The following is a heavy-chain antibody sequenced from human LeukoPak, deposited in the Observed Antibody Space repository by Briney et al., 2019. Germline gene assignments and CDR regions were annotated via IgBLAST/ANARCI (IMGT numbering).Heavy chain of an antibody. CDR3: ARGQADTAMYYYYYYMDV. D-gene: IGHD5-18*01. V-gene: IGHV4-30-4*08. CDR1: GGSISSGDYY. Sequence: PSETLSLTCTVSGGSISSGDYYWSWIRQPPGKGLEWIGYIYYSGSTYYNPSLKSRVTISVDTSKNQFSLELSSVTAADTAVYYCARGQADTAMYYYYYYMDVWGKGTTVTVSS. CDR2: IYYSGST. J-gene: IGHJ6*03.